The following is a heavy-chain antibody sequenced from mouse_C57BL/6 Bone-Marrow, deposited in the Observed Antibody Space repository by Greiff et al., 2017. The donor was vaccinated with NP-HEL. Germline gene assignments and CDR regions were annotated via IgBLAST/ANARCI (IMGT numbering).Heavy chain of an antibody. CDR3: DRDYYSYYFDY. CDR2: ISSGGSYT. V-gene: IGHV5-6*02. D-gene: IGHD2-12*01. Sequence: EVMLVESGGDLVKPGGSLKLSCAASGFTFSSYGMSWVRQTPDKRLEWVATISSGGSYTYYPDSLKGRFTISRDNAKNTLYLQMSRLKSKDTSMYYCDRDYYSYYFDYWGQGTTVTVSS. CDR1: GFTFSSYG. J-gene: IGHJ2*01.